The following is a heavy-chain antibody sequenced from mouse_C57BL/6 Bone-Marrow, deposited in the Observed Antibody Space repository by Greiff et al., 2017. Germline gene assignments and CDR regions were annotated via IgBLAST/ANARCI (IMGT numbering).Heavy chain of an antibody. J-gene: IGHJ2*01. CDR2: IDPEDGET. D-gene: IGHD1-1*01. V-gene: IGHV14-2*01. Sequence: DVQLQESGAELVKPGASVKLSCTASGFNIKDYYMHWVKQRTEQGLEWIGRIDPEDGETKYAPKFQGKATITADTSSNTAYLQLSSLTSEDTAVYYCARHYYYGSSYVLHYYFYYWGQGTTLTVSS. CDR1: GFNIKDYY. CDR3: ARHYYYGSSYVLHYYFYY.